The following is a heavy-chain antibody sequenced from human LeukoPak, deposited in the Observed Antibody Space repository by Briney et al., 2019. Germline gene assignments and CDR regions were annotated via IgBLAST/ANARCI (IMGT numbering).Heavy chain of an antibody. D-gene: IGHD3-10*01. CDR3: AKFLWFGEYAFDI. J-gene: IGHJ3*02. V-gene: IGHV3-23*01. CDR2: ISGSGGST. Sequence: AGSLRLSCAASGFTFSSYAMSWVRQAPGKGLEWVSAISGSGGSTYYADSVKGRFTISRDNSKNTLYLQMNSLRAEDTAVYYCAKFLWFGEYAFDIWGQGTMVTVSS. CDR1: GFTFSSYA.